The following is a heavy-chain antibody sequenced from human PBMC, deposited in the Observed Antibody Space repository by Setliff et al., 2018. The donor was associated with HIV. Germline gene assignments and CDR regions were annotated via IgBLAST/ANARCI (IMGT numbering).Heavy chain of an antibody. Sequence: GGSLRLSCAASGFTFSSYAMSWVRQAPGKGLEWVSAITGSGDNTWYPDSVKGRFAMSRDNSKNTVYLQMNSLRAEDTAVYYCARDSAFPTDRFDYWGQGTLVTVS. V-gene: IGHV3-23*01. J-gene: IGHJ4*02. CDR2: ITGSGDNT. CDR1: GFTFSSYA. D-gene: IGHD3-10*01. CDR3: ARDSAFPTDRFDY.